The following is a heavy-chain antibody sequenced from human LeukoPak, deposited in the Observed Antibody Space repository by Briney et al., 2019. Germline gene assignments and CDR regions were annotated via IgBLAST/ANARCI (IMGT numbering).Heavy chain of an antibody. D-gene: IGHD3-10*01. CDR1: GFTLSSYW. V-gene: IGHV3-74*01. CDR3: ARGSSNGRPDYLDY. Sequence: GGSLRLSCAASGFTLSSYWMHWVRQVPGKGLVWVSRINGDGSSTTYPDSVKGRFTVSRDNAKNTLFLQMNSLRAEDTSLYYCARGSSNGRPDYLDYWGQGTLVTVSS. J-gene: IGHJ4*02. CDR2: INGDGSST.